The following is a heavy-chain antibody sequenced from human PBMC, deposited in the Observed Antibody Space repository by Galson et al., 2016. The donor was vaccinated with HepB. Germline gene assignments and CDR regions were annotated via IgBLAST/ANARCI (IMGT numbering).Heavy chain of an antibody. CDR2: IFYTGSP. V-gene: IGHV4-39*01. D-gene: IGHD2-15*01. CDR1: GGSISGSSYY. Sequence: SETLSLTCTVSGGSISGSSYYWGWIRQPPGKGLEWIGYIFYTGSPYYNPSLKSRVTISVDTSKNQFSLKRNSVTAADTAVYYCARPILSRRYAFDIWGQGTMVIVSS. CDR3: ARPILSRRYAFDI. J-gene: IGHJ3*02.